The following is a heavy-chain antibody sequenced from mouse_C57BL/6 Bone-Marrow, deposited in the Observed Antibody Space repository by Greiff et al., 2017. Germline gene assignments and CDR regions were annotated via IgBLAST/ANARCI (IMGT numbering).Heavy chain of an antibody. Sequence: VQLVESGPELVKPGASVKISCKASGYSFSSSWMNWVKQRPGKGLEWVGRIYPGDGDTNYNGKCKGKATLTADKSSSTAYMQLSSLTSEDSAVYFCSSIYYDYVFSYWGQGTLVTVSA. J-gene: IGHJ3*01. CDR1: GYSFSSSW. CDR3: SSIYYDYVFSY. CDR2: IYPGDGDT. D-gene: IGHD2-4*01. V-gene: IGHV1-82*01.